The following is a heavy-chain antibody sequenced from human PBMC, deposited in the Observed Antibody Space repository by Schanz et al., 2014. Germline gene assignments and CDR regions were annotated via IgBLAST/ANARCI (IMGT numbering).Heavy chain of an antibody. J-gene: IGHJ4*02. V-gene: IGHV3-15*01. CDR3: TADLWFGGVWGVW. CDR2: IKSKTDGGTR. Sequence: EVQLVESGGGLVKPGGSLRLSCATSGFTLNNAWMNWVRQAPGKGLQWVARIKSKTDGGTRDYAAPVKGRFTISTDDSKNADYLQMTSLHTEDAPFYYRTADLWFGGVWGVWWGQGTLVTVSS. D-gene: IGHD3-10*01. CDR1: GFTLNNAW.